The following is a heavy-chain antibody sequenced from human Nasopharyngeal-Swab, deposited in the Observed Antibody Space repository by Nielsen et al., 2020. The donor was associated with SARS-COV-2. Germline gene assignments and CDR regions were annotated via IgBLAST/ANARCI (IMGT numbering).Heavy chain of an antibody. CDR2: IKQDGSEK. CDR1: GFTFSSYW. D-gene: IGHD3-22*01. Sequence: GGSLRLSCAASGFTFSSYWMSWVRQAPGKGLEWVANIKQDGSEKYYVDSVKGRFTISRDNAKNLLYLQMNSLRAEDTAVYYCARDRADSSLYYMDVWGKGTTVTVSS. CDR3: ARDRADSSLYYMDV. J-gene: IGHJ6*03. V-gene: IGHV3-7*03.